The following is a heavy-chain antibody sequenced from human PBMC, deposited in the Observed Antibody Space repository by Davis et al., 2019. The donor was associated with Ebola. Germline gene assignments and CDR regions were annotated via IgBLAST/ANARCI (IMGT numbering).Heavy chain of an antibody. D-gene: IGHD3-10*01. CDR1: GFTFSSYW. J-gene: IGHJ6*02. Sequence: GESLKISCAASGFTFSSYWMHWVRQAPGKGLVWVSRINSDGSSTSYADSVRGRFTISRDNAKNTLYLQMNSLRAEDTAVYYCARFRYYYGSGLDPNHYYGMDVWGQGTTVTVSS. V-gene: IGHV3-74*01. CDR3: ARFRYYYGSGLDPNHYYGMDV. CDR2: INSDGSST.